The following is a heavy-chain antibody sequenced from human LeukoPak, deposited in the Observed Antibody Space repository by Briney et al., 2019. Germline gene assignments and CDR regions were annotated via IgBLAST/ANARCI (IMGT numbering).Heavy chain of an antibody. J-gene: IGHJ4*02. CDR1: GFTFSDYY. CDR2: IGSSGSTI. CDR3: ARDRSIAARFHYFDY. D-gene: IGHD6-6*01. Sequence: GGSLRLSCAASGFTFSDYYMSWIRQAPGKGLEWVSYIGSSGSTIYYADSVKGRFTISRDNAKNSLYLQMNSLRAEDTAVYYCARDRSIAARFHYFDYWGQGTLVTVSS. V-gene: IGHV3-11*01.